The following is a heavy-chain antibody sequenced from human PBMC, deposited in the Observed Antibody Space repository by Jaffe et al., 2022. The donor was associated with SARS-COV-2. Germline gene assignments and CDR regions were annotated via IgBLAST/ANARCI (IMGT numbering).Heavy chain of an antibody. CDR1: GYAFSNYA. Sequence: QVQLVQSGSELKKPGASVKISCKASGYAFSNYAVNWVRQAPGQGLEWMGWINTDTGNPTYAQGFTGRFVFSLDTSVSTAYLQISSLKAEDTAVYYCARSAVAFRYYMDVWGKGTTVTVSS. D-gene: IGHD6-19*01. CDR2: INTDTGNP. J-gene: IGHJ6*03. V-gene: IGHV7-4-1*02. CDR3: ARSAVAFRYYMDV.